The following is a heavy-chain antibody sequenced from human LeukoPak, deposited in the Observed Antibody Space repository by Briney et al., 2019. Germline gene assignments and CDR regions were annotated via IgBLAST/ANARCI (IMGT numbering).Heavy chain of an antibody. D-gene: IGHD5-18*01. J-gene: IGHJ4*02. Sequence: GGSLRLSCAASGFTFDDYAMNWVRQAPGKGLEWVAFIGYNERDKHYADSAKGRFTISRENSKNTLYLQMNSLRGEDTGVYYCAKDQGYSQDYWGQGTLVTVSS. CDR3: AKDQGYSQDY. CDR2: IGYNERDK. V-gene: IGHV3-30*02. CDR1: GFTFDDYA.